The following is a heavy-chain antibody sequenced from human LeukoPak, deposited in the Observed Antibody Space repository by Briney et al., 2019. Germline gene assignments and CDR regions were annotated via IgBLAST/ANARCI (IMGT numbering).Heavy chain of an antibody. Sequence: GRSLRLSCAASGFTFRSYATHWVRQAPGKGLEWVAVISYDGSHKYYADSVKGRFTISRDNSKNSLYLQMNSLRAEDTAVYYCARDRGVPAATYYFDYWGQGTLVTVSS. CDR3: ARDRGVPAATYYFDY. V-gene: IGHV3-30*04. J-gene: IGHJ4*02. D-gene: IGHD2-2*01. CDR2: ISYDGSHK. CDR1: GFTFRSYA.